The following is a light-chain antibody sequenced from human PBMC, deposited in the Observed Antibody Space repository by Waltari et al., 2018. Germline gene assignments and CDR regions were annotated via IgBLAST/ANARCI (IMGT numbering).Light chain of an antibody. CDR3: QQSYRTPPLT. Sequence: DIQMTQSPPSLSASVGDRVTIPCRASQSISGYLNWYQQKPGKAPKVLIYATSSLQSGVPSRFSGSGSGTDFTLTISSLQPEDFATYYCQQSYRTPPLTFGGGTKVEIK. CDR1: QSISGY. V-gene: IGKV1-39*01. CDR2: ATS. J-gene: IGKJ4*01.